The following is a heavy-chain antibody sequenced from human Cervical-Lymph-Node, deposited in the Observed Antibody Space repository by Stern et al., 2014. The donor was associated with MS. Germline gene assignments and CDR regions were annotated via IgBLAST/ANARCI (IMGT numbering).Heavy chain of an antibody. CDR3: ASAYSSSHYYSDY. CDR2: IGYDGSTP. CDR1: GFSFSRYA. V-gene: IGHV3-33*01. Sequence: MQLVASGGGVVQPGWSLRLSCAASGFSFSRYAMHWVRQAPGKGLEWVAYIGYDGSTPYYADSETGRFTISRDKFKNTLYLQMNSLRAEDTAVYYCASAYSSSHYYSDYWGQGTLVTVSS. D-gene: IGHD6-13*01. J-gene: IGHJ4*02.